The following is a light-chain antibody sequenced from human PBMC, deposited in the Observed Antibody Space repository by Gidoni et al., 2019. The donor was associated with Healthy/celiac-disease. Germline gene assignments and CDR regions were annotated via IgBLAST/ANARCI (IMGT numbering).Light chain of an antibody. Sequence: EIVLTPSPGTLSLSPVERATLSCRASQSVSSSYLAWYQQKPGQAPRLLIYGASSRATGIPDRFSGSGSGTDFTLTISRLEPEDFAVYYCQQYGSSPKFGQXTKVEIK. CDR1: QSVSSSY. CDR3: QQYGSSPK. CDR2: GAS. J-gene: IGKJ1*01. V-gene: IGKV3-20*01.